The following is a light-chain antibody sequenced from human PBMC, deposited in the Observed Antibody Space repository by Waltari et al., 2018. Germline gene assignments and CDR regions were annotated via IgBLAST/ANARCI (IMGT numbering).Light chain of an antibody. CDR3: QPGNSYPYS. CDR2: YAN. J-gene: IGKJ2*03. Sequence: IQMSQSPSSLSASVGDRVTITCRASQGISSYLNWYQQKPGKAPKLLIYYANSLASGVPSRFSGSGSGTEFTLTISSLQPEDFATYYCQPGNSYPYSFGQGTKVEIK. V-gene: IGKV1-13*02. CDR1: QGISSY.